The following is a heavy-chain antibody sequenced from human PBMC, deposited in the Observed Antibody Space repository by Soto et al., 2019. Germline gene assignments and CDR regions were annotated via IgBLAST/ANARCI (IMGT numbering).Heavy chain of an antibody. D-gene: IGHD5-18*01. CDR3: AKEWVPTAMVGYYFDY. J-gene: IGHJ4*02. Sequence: PGGSLRLSCAASGFTFSSYAMSWVRQAPGKGLEWVSAISGSGGSTYYADSVKGRFTISRDNSKNTLYLQMNSLRAEDTAVYYCAKEWVPTAMVGYYFDYWGQGTLVTVSS. V-gene: IGHV3-23*01. CDR1: GFTFSSYA. CDR2: ISGSGGST.